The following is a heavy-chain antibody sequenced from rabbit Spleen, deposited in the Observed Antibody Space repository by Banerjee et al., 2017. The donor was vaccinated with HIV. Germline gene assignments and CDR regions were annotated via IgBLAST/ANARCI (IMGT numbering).Heavy chain of an antibody. Sequence: QSLEESGGDLVKPGASLTLTCTASGIDFSSGDWMYWVRQAPGKGLEWIGYIDPIFTATYYANWAKGRFTISKTSSTTVTLQMTSLTVADTATYFCARDAGSGDYIDVYFDLWRPGTLVTVS. CDR3: ARDAGSGDYIDVYFDL. CDR2: IDPIFTAT. CDR1: GIDFSSGDW. V-gene: IGHV1S40*01. D-gene: IGHD8-1*01. J-gene: IGHJ4*01.